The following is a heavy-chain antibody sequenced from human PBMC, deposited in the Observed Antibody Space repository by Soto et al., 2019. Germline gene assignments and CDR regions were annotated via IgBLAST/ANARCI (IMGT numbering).Heavy chain of an antibody. D-gene: IGHD6-13*01. CDR3: ARDRLAAAGWFDP. CDR1: GYTFTSYA. V-gene: IGHV1-3*01. J-gene: IGHJ5*02. Sequence: ASVKVSCKASGYTFTSYAMHWVRQAPGQRLEWMGWINAGNGNTKYSQKFQGRVTITRDTSASTAYMELSSLRSEDTAVYYCARDRLAAAGWFDPWGQGTLVTVSS. CDR2: INAGNGNT.